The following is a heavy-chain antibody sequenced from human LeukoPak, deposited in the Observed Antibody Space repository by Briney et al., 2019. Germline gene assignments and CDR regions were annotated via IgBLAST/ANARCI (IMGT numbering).Heavy chain of an antibody. V-gene: IGHV1-2*02. Sequence: GASVKVSCKASGYTFTGYYMHWVRQAPGQGLEWMGWINPNSGGTNYAQKFQGRVTMTRDTSISTAYMELSRLRSDDTAVYYCARVFGWYNRNYDFDYWGQGTLVTVSS. CDR3: ARVFGWYNRNYDFDY. CDR2: INPNSGGT. CDR1: GYTFTGYY. D-gene: IGHD1-7*01. J-gene: IGHJ4*02.